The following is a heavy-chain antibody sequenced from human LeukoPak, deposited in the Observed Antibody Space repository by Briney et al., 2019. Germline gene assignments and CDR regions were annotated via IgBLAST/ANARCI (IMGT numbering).Heavy chain of an antibody. Sequence: SVKVSCKASGYTFTSYGISWVRQAPGQGLEWMGGIIPIFGTANYAQKFQGRVTITADESTSTAYMELSSLRSEDTAVYYCARDRYYYDSSGYYWGVYYYYYMDVWGKGTTVTISS. V-gene: IGHV1-69*13. CDR2: IIPIFGTA. CDR3: ARDRYYYDSSGYYWGVYYYYYMDV. J-gene: IGHJ6*03. D-gene: IGHD3-22*01. CDR1: GYTFTSYG.